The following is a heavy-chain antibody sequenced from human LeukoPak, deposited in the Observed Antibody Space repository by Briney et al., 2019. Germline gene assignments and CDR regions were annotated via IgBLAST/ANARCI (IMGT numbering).Heavy chain of an antibody. D-gene: IGHD2-2*01. CDR1: GYTFTSYG. CDR3: ARESPRDIVVVPAAYLIDNWFDP. V-gene: IGHV1-18*01. CDR2: ISAYNGNT. J-gene: IGHJ5*02. Sequence: ASVKVSCKASGYTFTSYGISWVRQAPGQGLEWTGWISAYNGNTNYAQKLQGRVTMTTDTSTSTAYMELRSLRSDDTAVYYCARESPRDIVVVPAAYLIDNWFDPWGQGTLVTVSS.